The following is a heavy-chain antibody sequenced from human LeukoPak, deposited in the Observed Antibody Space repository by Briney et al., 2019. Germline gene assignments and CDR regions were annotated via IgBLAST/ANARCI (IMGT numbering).Heavy chain of an antibody. D-gene: IGHD1-1*01. CDR2: INPSGGST. V-gene: IGHV1-46*01. J-gene: IGHJ4*02. CDR3: ARDLGYNWNDGGCDY. CDR1: GYTFTSYY. Sequence: ASVKVSCKASGYTFTSYYMHWVRQAPGQGLEWMGIINPSGGSTSYAQKFQGWVTMTRDTSISTAYMELSRLRSDDTAVYYCARDLGYNWNDGGCDYWGQGTLVTVSS.